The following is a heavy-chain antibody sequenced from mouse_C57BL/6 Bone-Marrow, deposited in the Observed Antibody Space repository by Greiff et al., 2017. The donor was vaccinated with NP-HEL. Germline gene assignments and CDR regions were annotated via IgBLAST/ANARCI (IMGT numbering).Heavy chain of an antibody. CDR1: GYAFSSYW. CDR3: ARSLLAY. V-gene: IGHV1-80*01. Sequence: QVQLQQSGAELVKPGASVKISCKASGYAFSSYWMNWVKPRPGKGLEWIGQIYPGDGDTNYNGKFKGKATLTADKSSSTAYRQRSSLTSEDSAVYCCARSLLAYWGQGTLVTVSA. J-gene: IGHJ3*01. CDR2: IYPGDGDT.